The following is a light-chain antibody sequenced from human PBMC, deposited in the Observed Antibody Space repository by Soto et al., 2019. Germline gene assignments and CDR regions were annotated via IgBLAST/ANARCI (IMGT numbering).Light chain of an antibody. V-gene: IGKV3-20*01. J-gene: IGKJ1*01. CDR1: QSVSSSY. CDR2: GAS. Sequence: EIVVTQSPGTLSLSPGERATLSCRASQSVSSSYLAWYQQKPGQAPRLLIYGASSRATGIPDRFSGSGSGTDFTLTISRLEPEDFAVYYCQQYGSSRTVGQGTKVEIK. CDR3: QQYGSSRT.